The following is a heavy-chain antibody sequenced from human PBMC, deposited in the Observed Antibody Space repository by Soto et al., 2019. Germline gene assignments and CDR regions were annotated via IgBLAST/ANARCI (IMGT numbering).Heavy chain of an antibody. CDR3: ATFPKDIVVVVAALDY. Sequence: ASVKVSCKVSGYTLTELSMHWVRQAPGKGLEWMGGFDPEDGETIYAQKFQGRVTMTEDTSTDTAYMELSSLRSEDTAVYYCATFPKDIVVVVAALDYWGQGTLVTVSS. CDR2: FDPEDGET. CDR1: GYTLTELS. J-gene: IGHJ4*02. V-gene: IGHV1-24*01. D-gene: IGHD2-15*01.